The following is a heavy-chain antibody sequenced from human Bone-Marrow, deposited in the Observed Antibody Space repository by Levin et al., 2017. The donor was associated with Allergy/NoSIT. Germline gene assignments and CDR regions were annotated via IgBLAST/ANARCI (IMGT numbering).Heavy chain of an antibody. CDR3: VRMLDGSIDY. CDR1: GFTFSDYF. D-gene: IGHD3-16*01. J-gene: IGHJ4*02. Sequence: PGGSLRLSCEVSGFTFSDYFMNWVRQAPGGELEWVASISGSSGYIHHAASVKGRFTVSRDNAKNSLYLQMNSLRGDDTAVYYCVRMLDGSIDYWGPVTLVTVSS. CDR2: ISGSSGYI. V-gene: IGHV3-21*01.